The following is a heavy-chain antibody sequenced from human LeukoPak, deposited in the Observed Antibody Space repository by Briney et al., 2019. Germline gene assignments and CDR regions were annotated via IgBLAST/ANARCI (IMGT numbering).Heavy chain of an antibody. V-gene: IGHV4-39*07. D-gene: IGHD4-23*01. J-gene: IGHJ5*02. CDR1: GGSISSSGYY. Sequence: PSETLSLTCTVSGGSISSSGYYWGWIRQPPGKGLEWIGSIYYSGSTYYNPSLKSRVTISVDTSKNQFSLKLSSVTAADTAVYYCATTDGGNSMYNWFDPWGQGTLVTVSS. CDR3: ATTDGGNSMYNWFDP. CDR2: IYYSGST.